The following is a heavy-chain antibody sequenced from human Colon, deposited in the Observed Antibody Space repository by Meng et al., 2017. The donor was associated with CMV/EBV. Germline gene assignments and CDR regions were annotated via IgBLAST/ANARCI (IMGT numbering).Heavy chain of an antibody. CDR3: ARDGIRGVFFFDY. D-gene: IGHD1-14*01. V-gene: IGHV1-2*02. CDR2: IDANSGGT. Sequence: QGQLVQSGAEGKEPGASVKVSCKASGFTFTGHYMHWVRQAPGQGLEWMGWIDANSGGTNYAQKFQGRLTMTRDTSISTVYMELNRLRSDDTAVYFCARDGIRGVFFFDYWGQGTLVTVSS. J-gene: IGHJ4*02. CDR1: GFTFTGHY.